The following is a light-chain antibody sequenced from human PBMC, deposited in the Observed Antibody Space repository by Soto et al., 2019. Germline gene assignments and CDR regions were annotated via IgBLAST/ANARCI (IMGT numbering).Light chain of an antibody. CDR2: AAS. CDR1: QGIRIE. J-gene: IGKJ1*01. Sequence: DIQITRSPSSLSASVGDRVTITCRASQGIRIELGWYQQKPGKPPKRLIYAASSLQSGVPSRFSGSGSGTEFIFTISSLQPEDVETYYCLQHYSFPRTFGQGTKVDNK. CDR3: LQHYSFPRT. V-gene: IGKV1-17*01.